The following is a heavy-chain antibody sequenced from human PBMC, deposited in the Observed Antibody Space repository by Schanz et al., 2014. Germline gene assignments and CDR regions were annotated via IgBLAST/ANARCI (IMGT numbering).Heavy chain of an antibody. V-gene: IGHV3-30*03. Sequence: QVQLVESGGGVVQPGRSLRLSCAASGITLSGYGLHWVRQAPGKGLEWVGFISFDGRNTGYAHSVKGRFTISRDNAKKSLYLRMNSLRAEDTAVYYCARDAVTSVLTPGFYYWGQGTLVTVSS. CDR1: GITLSGYG. D-gene: IGHD4-17*01. CDR3: ARDAVTSVLTPGFYY. J-gene: IGHJ4*02. CDR2: ISFDGRNT.